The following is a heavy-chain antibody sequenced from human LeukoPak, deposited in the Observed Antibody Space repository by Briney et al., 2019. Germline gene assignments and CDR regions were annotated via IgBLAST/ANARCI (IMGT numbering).Heavy chain of an antibody. CDR3: ARGGRYYDSSGYLKSGLDY. CDR1: GGSFSGYY. J-gene: IGHJ4*02. D-gene: IGHD3-22*01. Sequence: PSETLSLTCAVYGGSFSGYYWSWIRQPPGKGLEWIGEINHSGSTNYNSSLKSRVTISVDTSKNQFSLKLSSVTAADTAVYYCARGGRYYDSSGYLKSGLDYWGQGTLVTVSS. V-gene: IGHV4-34*01. CDR2: INHSGST.